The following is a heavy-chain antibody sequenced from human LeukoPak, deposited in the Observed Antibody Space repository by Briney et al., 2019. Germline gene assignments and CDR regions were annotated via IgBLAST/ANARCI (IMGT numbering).Heavy chain of an antibody. J-gene: IGHJ4*02. Sequence: ESLKISCKGSGYSFTSYWIGWMRQMPGKGLELIGIIHPGYSDTSYSPSFQGQVTISPVKSISTAYLQWSSLKASDTAMFYCARLPEIRSSWYYLDYWGQGTLVTVSS. CDR1: GYSFTSYW. CDR2: IHPGYSDT. CDR3: ARLPEIRSSWYYLDY. D-gene: IGHD6-13*01. V-gene: IGHV5-51*01.